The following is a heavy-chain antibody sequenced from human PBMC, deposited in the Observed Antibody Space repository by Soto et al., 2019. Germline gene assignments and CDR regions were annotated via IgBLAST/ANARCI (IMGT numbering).Heavy chain of an antibody. V-gene: IGHV3-74*01. CDR2: INSDGSST. Sequence: EVQLVESGGGVVQPGGSLRLSCAASGFTFSSYWMHWVRQAPGKGLVWVSRINSDGSSTSYADSVKGRFTISRDNAKNTLYLQMNSLRAEDTAVYYCATDVLPNYGDYDDAFDIWGQGTMVTVS. CDR3: ATDVLPNYGDYDDAFDI. CDR1: GFTFSSYW. D-gene: IGHD4-17*01. J-gene: IGHJ3*02.